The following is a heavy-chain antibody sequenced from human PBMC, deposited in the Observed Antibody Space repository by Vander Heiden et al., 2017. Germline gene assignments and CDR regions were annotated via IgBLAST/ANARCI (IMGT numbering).Heavy chain of an antibody. CDR2: IYYSGST. Sequence: QLQLQESGPGLVKPSETLSLTCTVSGGSISSRSYYWGWIRQPPGKGLEWIGSIYYSGSTYYNPSLKSRVTISVDTSKNQFSLKLSSVTAADTAVYYCARRLSPIAAVAGTFDYWVQGTLVTACS. V-gene: IGHV4-39*01. CDR1: GGSISSRSYY. CDR3: ARRLSPIAAVAGTFDY. D-gene: IGHD6-19*01. J-gene: IGHJ4*02.